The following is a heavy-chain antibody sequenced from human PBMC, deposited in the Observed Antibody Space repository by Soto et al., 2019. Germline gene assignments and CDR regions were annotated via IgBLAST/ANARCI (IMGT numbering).Heavy chain of an antibody. CDR3: ARGQSSTVITSTHFDP. D-gene: IGHD3-22*01. CDR2: ISYDGSTK. Sequence: QVQLVESGGDMVQPGRSLRLSCAASGFTLSSHAMVWVRQAPGKGLEWVAVISYDGSTKYYGDSVKGRFTISRDNSKNRLYLQMNGLRSDDTAVYFCARGQSSTVITSTHFDPWGQGTLVTVSS. CDR1: GFTLSSHA. J-gene: IGHJ5*02. V-gene: IGHV3-30-3*01.